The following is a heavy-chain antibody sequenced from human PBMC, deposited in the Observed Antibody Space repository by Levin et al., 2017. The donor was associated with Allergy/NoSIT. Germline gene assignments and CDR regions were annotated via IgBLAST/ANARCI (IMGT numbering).Heavy chain of an antibody. J-gene: IGHJ4*02. Sequence: GESLKISCAASGFTFSSYSMNWVRQAPGKGLEWVSYISSSSSTIYYADSVKGRFTISRDNAKNSLYLQMNSLRAEDTAVYYCASLLPEALDYWGQGTLVTVSS. V-gene: IGHV3-48*01. CDR3: ASLLPEALDY. CDR1: GFTFSSYS. CDR2: ISSSSSTI.